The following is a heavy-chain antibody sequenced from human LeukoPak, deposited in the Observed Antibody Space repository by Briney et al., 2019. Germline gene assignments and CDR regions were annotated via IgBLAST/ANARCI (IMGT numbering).Heavy chain of an antibody. CDR1: GFTFSSYA. Sequence: GGALRLSCAASGFTFSSYAMRWVRQAPGKGLEWVSAISGSGGSTYYADSVKGRFTISRDNSKNTLYLQMHSLRAEDTAVYYCAKGISVWGSVIDYWVQGTLVTVSS. V-gene: IGHV3-23*01. J-gene: IGHJ4*02. CDR3: AKGISVWGSVIDY. CDR2: ISGSGGST. D-gene: IGHD3-16*01.